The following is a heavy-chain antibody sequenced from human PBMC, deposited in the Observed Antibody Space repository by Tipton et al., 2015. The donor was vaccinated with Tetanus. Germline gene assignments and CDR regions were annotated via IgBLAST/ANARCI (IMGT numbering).Heavy chain of an antibody. CDR1: GGSISTYH. CDR2: IDYFGTT. CDR3: AKGAARYYYDLSLPT. D-gene: IGHD3-22*01. J-gene: IGHJ5*02. V-gene: IGHV4-59*01. Sequence: TLSLTCTVSGGSISTYHWNWIRQSPGKGLEWIGYIDYFGTTKYNPSLKSRVAMSVDTSKNQLSLKLSSVTSADTAVYYCAKGAARYYYDLSLPTWGQGTLVTVSS.